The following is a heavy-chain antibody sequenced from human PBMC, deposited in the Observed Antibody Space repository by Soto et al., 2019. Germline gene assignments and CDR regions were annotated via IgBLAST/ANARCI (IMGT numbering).Heavy chain of an antibody. CDR3: ASPLAGDGDKNDY. V-gene: IGHV1-69*13. CDR2: INPIFGTA. CDR1: GGTFSSYA. J-gene: IGHJ4*02. Sequence: ASVKVSCKASGGTFSSYAISWARQAPGQGLEWMGGINPIFGTANYAQKLQGRVTITADESTSTAYMELSSLRSEDTAVYYCASPLAGDGDKNDYWGQGNLVTVS.